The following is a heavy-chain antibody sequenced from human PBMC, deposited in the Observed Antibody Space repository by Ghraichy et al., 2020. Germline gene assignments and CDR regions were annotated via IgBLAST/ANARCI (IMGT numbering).Heavy chain of an antibody. Sequence: GGSLRLSCAASGFTFSSYGMHWVRQAPGKGLEWVAVIWYDGSNKYYADSVKGRFTISRDNSKNTLYLQMNSLRAEDTAVYYCARGHSAAGIPPFDYWGQGTLVTVSS. V-gene: IGHV3-33*01. D-gene: IGHD6-13*01. CDR2: IWYDGSNK. CDR1: GFTFSSYG. CDR3: ARGHSAAGIPPFDY. J-gene: IGHJ4*02.